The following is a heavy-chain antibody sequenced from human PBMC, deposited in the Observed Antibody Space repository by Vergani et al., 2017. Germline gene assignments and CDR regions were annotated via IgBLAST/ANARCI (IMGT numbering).Heavy chain of an antibody. V-gene: IGHV3-23*01. CDR3: AKDQGGGRGPFPLYY. J-gene: IGHJ4*02. CDR1: GFTFSSYA. CDR2: ISGSGGST. Sequence: EVQLLESGGGLVQPGGSLRLSCAASGFTFSSYAMSWVRQAPGTGLEWVSAISGSGGSTYYGDSVKGRFTISRDNSKNALYLQMNSLRAEGTAVYYCAKDQGGGRGPFPLYYWGQGTLVTVSS. D-gene: IGHD2-15*01.